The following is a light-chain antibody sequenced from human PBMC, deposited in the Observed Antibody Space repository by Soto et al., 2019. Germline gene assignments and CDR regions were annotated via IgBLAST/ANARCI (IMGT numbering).Light chain of an antibody. J-gene: IGKJ1*01. CDR3: QQSDSNHRT. Sequence: DIQMTQSPSSLSASVGDRVTITCRASQSISSYLHWYKQTPGKAPKLLISGASSLQSGVPSRFSGFGSGTDFTLTIESLQPEDFATYYCQQSDSNHRTFGQGTKVEI. CDR1: QSISSY. V-gene: IGKV1-39*01. CDR2: GAS.